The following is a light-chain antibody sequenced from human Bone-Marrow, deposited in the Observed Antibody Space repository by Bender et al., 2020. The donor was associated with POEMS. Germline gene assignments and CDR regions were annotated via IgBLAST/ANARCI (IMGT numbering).Light chain of an antibody. V-gene: IGLV2-14*03. J-gene: IGLJ3*02. CDR2: DVS. Sequence: QSALTQSASVSGSPGQSISISCTGSSSDVGAYNYVAWSQQHPGKAPKLMIYDVSNRPSGVSDRFSGSKSGNTASLTISGLQAEDEADYYCSSYTSISTWVFGGGTKLTVL. CDR1: SSDVGAYNY. CDR3: SSYTSISTWV.